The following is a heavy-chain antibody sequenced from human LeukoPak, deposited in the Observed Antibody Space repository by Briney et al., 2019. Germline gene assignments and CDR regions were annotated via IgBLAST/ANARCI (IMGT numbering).Heavy chain of an antibody. D-gene: IGHD6-19*01. J-gene: IGHJ4*02. CDR3: AKDRVAGSRKFDY. V-gene: IGHV3-23*01. CDR2: ISDTSAYI. CDR1: GFTFSIYV. Sequence: GGSLRLSCAASGFTFSIYVMSWVRQAPGKGLKWVSSISDTSAYIYYSDSVKGRFTISRDNSKNTLYLQMNSLRAEDTAVYYCAKDRVAGSRKFDYWGQGTLVTVSS.